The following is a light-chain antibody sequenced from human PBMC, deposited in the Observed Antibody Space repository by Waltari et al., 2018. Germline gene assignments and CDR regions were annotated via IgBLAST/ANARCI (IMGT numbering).Light chain of an antibody. J-gene: IGLJ3*02. CDR2: RNN. CDR1: SSNIGSNY. Sequence: QSVLTQPPSASGTPGQRVTISCSGSSSNIGSNYVYWYQQLPGTAPKLLIYRNNQRPSGVPDRFPGAKSGTSASLAISGLRSEDEADYYCAAWEDSLSGRRVFGGGTKLTVL. CDR3: AAWEDSLSGRRV. V-gene: IGLV1-47*01.